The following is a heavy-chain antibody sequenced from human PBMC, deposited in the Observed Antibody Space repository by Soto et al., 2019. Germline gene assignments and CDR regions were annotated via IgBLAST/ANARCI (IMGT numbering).Heavy chain of an antibody. V-gene: IGHV3-23*01. D-gene: IGHD2-21*02. CDR3: ASLGVGDWANYYYYYGMDV. CDR2: VTANGGST. J-gene: IGHJ6*02. CDR1: GFTFSVYA. Sequence: PGGSLRLSCAATGFTFSVYAMTWARQAPGKGLEWVSAVTANGGSTYSADSVKGRFTISRDNSKNTLFLQMNSLRAEDTAVYYCASLGVGDWANYYYYYGMDVWGQGTTVTVSS.